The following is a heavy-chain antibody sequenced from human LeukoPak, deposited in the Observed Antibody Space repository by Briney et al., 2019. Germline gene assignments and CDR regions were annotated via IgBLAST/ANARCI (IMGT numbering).Heavy chain of an antibody. CDR3: ARAAPPHSDHALGY. CDR1: GGTFSSYT. D-gene: IGHD1-14*01. V-gene: IGHV1-69*02. Sequence: SVKVSCKASGGTFSSYTISWVRQAPGQGLEWMGRIIPILGIANYAQKFQGRVTITADKSTSTAYMELSSLRSEDTAVYYCARAAPPHSDHALGYWGQGTLVTVCS. J-gene: IGHJ4*02. CDR2: IIPILGIA.